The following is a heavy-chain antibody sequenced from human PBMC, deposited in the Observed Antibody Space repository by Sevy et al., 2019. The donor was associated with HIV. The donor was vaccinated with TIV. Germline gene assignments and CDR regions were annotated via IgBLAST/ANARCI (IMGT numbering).Heavy chain of an antibody. V-gene: IGHV3-48*02. Sequence: GGSLRLSCAASGFTFSSHSMNWVRQTPGKGLEWMSYISGTGNTIYYANSLKGRFTISRDNAKNSPYLQLKSLRNEDTAIYYCARVPPYYDSNVSDFWSQGILVTVSS. D-gene: IGHD3-22*01. CDR3: ARVPPYYDSNVSDF. J-gene: IGHJ4*02. CDR1: GFTFSSHS. CDR2: ISGTGNTI.